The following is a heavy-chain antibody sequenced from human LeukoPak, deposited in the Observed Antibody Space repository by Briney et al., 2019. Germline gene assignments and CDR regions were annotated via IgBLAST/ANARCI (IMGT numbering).Heavy chain of an antibody. CDR2: SSGSGGST. CDR1: GWWVSSCA. Sequence: LRLSYVRCGWWVSSCAIRWVHQAPRRGREGVSASSGSGGSTHYADSAKGRCTNSRDNAKNTLYLQMESLRGEDTAVDYWAKRTGKYDYWGQGTLVTVSS. V-gene: IGHV3-23*01. CDR3: AKRTGKYDY. D-gene: IGHD1-14*01. J-gene: IGHJ4*02.